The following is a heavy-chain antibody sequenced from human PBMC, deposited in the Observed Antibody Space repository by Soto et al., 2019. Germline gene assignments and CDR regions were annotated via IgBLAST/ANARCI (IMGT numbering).Heavy chain of an antibody. Sequence: GGSLRLSCAASGFTFSSYGMHWVRQAPGKGLEWVAVISYDGSNKYYADSVKGRFTISRDNSKNTLYLQMNSLRAEDTAVYYCAKDGGGGYYRYYYYYMDDWGKGTTVTVSS. V-gene: IGHV3-30*18. J-gene: IGHJ6*03. CDR3: AKDGGGGYYRYYYYYMDD. CDR2: ISYDGSNK. D-gene: IGHD1-26*01. CDR1: GFTFSSYG.